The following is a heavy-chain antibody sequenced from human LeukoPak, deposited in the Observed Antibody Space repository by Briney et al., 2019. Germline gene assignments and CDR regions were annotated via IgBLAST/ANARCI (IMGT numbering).Heavy chain of an antibody. CDR3: GRDALVGYFSYYYMDV. CDR2: ISNSGST. V-gene: IGHV4-59*11. D-gene: IGHD2-15*01. J-gene: IGHJ6*03. Sequence: PSETLSLTCTASGGSISSHYWTWIRQSPVKGLEWIGDISNSGSTSYNPSLKSRVTISVDTSKNQFSLKLSSVTAADTAVYYCGRDALVGYFSYYYMDVWGKGTTVTVSS. CDR1: GGSISSHY.